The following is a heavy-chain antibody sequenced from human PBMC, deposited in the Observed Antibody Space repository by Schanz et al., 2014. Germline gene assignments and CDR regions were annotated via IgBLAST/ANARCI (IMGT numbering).Heavy chain of an antibody. CDR1: GFTVSSNY. V-gene: IGHV3-53*01. CDR2: VYMSAAST. CDR3: ARDEGRDGYNLAFDV. D-gene: IGHD5-12*01. Sequence: EVQLLESGGCLVQPGGSLRLSCAVSGFTVSSNYMSWVRQAPGKGLEWVSTVYMSAASTRYADSVKGRFIISRDSSKNTLFLQMNSLRPEDTALYFCARDEGRDGYNLAFDVWGQGTLVTVSS. J-gene: IGHJ3*01.